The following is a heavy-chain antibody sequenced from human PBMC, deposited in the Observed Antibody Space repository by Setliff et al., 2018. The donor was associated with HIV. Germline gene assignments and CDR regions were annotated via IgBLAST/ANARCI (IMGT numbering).Heavy chain of an antibody. J-gene: IGHJ4*02. D-gene: IGHD5-12*01. CDR1: GGSISISSYY. CDR2: MYYSVST. V-gene: IGHV4-39*01. Sequence: SETLSLTCTVSGGSISISSYYWGWIRQPPGKGLEWIGSMYYSVSTYYNPSLKSRVTISVDTSKKKFSLKLRSVTAADTAVYYCSSRSDGYNSAPWRNDYWGQGTLVTVSS. CDR3: SSRSDGYNSAPWRNDY.